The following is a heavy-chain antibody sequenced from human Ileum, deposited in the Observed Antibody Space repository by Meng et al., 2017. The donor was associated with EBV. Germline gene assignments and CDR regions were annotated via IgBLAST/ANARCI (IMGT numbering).Heavy chain of an antibody. J-gene: IGHJ4*02. CDR2: IYHSGST. V-gene: IGHV4-4*02. CDR3: ASFPPPGKQWLVTDY. Sequence: VHLPESGPGLVKASGTLSPPCPVAGGSICSSNWWSWVRQPPGKGLEWIGEIYHSGSTNYNPSLKSRVTISVDKSKNQFSLKLSSVTAADTAVYYCASFPPPGKQWLVTDYWGQGTLVTVSS. D-gene: IGHD6-19*01. CDR1: GGSICSSNW.